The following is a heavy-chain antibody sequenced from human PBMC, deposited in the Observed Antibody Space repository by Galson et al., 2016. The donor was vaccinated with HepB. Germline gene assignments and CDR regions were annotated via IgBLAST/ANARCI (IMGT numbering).Heavy chain of an antibody. CDR2: IKSYTDGGTT. CDR1: GFTFSRAW. V-gene: IGHV3-15*01. CDR3: TTSSTRGYTYGPSSY. J-gene: IGHJ4*02. D-gene: IGHD5-18*01. Sequence: SLRLSCAASGFTFSRAWMNWVRQAPGKGLEWVGRIKSYTDGGTTEYAAPMKGRFTFSRDESNNRLYLQMNSLKTEDTAVYYCTTSSTRGYTYGPSSYWGRGTLVGVSS.